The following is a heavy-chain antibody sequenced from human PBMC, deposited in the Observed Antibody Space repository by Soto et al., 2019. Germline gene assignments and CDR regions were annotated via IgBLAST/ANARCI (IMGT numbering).Heavy chain of an antibody. CDR1: GFTFDDYA. D-gene: IGHD6-19*01. CDR3: AKGVAVAGTAQRFDP. V-gene: IGHV3-9*01. J-gene: IGHJ5*02. CDR2: ISWNSGSI. Sequence: EVQLVESGGGLVQPGRSLRLSCAASGFTFDDYAMHWVRQAPGTGLEWVSGISWNSGSIGYADSVKGRFTISRDNAKNALYLQMNSLRAEDTAVYYCAKGVAVAGTAQRFDPWGQGTLVTVSS.